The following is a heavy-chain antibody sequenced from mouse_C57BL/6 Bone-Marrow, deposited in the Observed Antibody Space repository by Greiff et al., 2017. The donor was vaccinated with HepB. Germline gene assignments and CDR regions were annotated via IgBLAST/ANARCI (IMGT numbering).Heavy chain of an antibody. D-gene: IGHD2-2*01. CDR3: ARYYGFPYWYFDV. Sequence: EVKLVESGPGLVKPSQSLSLTCSVTGYSITSGYYWNWIRQFPGNKLEWMGYISYDGSNNYNPSLKNRISITRDTSKNQFFLKLNSVTTEDTATYYCARYYGFPYWYFDVWGTGTTVTVSS. CDR2: ISYDGSN. CDR1: GYSITSGYY. V-gene: IGHV3-6*01. J-gene: IGHJ1*03.